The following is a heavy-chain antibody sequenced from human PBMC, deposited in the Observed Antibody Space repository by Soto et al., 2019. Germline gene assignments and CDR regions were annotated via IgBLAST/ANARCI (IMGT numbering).Heavy chain of an antibody. D-gene: IGHD3-3*01. J-gene: IGHJ5*02. CDR2: ISHDGRIE. Sequence: LRLSCAASGFTFSTFALHWVRQAPGEGLEWVALISHDGRIEKYADSVKGRFTISRDNSKNTLCMQMDSLRLEDTGVYYCARDGLPDDFRSGGYWFDPWGQGTLVTVSS. V-gene: IGHV3-30-3*01. CDR3: ARDGLPDDFRSGGYWFDP. CDR1: GFTFSTFA.